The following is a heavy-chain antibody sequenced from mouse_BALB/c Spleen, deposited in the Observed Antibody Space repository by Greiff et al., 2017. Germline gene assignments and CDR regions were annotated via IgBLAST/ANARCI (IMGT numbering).Heavy chain of an antibody. Sequence: QVQLKESGPGLVAPSQSLSITCTVSGFSLTSYGVHWVRQPPGKGLEWLGVIWAGGSTNYNSALMSRLSISKDNSKSQVFLKMNSLQTDDTAMYYCAREGYDYDDYAMDYWGQGTSVTVSS. D-gene: IGHD2-4*01. CDR1: GFSLTSYG. V-gene: IGHV2-9*02. J-gene: IGHJ4*01. CDR3: AREGYDYDDYAMDY. CDR2: IWAGGST.